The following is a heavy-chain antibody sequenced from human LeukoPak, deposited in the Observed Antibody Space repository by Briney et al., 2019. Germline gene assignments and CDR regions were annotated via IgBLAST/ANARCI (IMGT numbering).Heavy chain of an antibody. Sequence: SETLSLTCTVSGGSISRYYWSWIRQPPGKGLEWIGYIYYSGSTNYKSSLKSRVTISVDTSKNQFSLKLTSVTAADTAVYYCARHVHVSMIFAILSDYFDYWGRGTLVSVSS. CDR1: GGSISRYY. V-gene: IGHV4-59*08. CDR3: ARHVHVSMIFAILSDYFDY. CDR2: IYYSGST. D-gene: IGHD3-22*01. J-gene: IGHJ4*02.